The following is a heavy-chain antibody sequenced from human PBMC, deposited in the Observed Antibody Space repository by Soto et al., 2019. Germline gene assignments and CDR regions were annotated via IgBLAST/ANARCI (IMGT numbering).Heavy chain of an antibody. D-gene: IGHD1-7*01. J-gene: IGHJ5*02. CDR1: GGSVRDGSYY. CDR3: AGYNWNYYFDP. CDR2: IYHSGST. V-gene: IGHV4-61*01. Sequence: PSETLSLTCTVSGGSVRDGSYYWAWLRQPPGEGLEWIGHIYHSGSTIYNPSLKSRVTISIDTSKSQFSLNLNSMTAADTAVYYCAGYNWNYYFDPWGQGTLVTVSS.